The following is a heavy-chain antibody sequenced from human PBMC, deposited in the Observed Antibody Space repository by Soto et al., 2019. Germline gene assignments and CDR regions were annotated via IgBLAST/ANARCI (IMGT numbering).Heavy chain of an antibody. CDR2: ISSSSTYI. CDR1: GFTFSSDS. V-gene: IGHV3-21*01. D-gene: IGHD2-2*01. Sequence: EVQLVESGGGLVKPGGSLRLSCAASGFTFSSDSMNWVRQAPGKGLEWVSSISSSSTYIYYADSLKGRFTISRDNAKNSLYLQMNSLRAEDTAVYYCARDHCSSTSCYGLWGQGTLVTVSS. CDR3: ARDHCSSTSCYGL. J-gene: IGHJ4*02.